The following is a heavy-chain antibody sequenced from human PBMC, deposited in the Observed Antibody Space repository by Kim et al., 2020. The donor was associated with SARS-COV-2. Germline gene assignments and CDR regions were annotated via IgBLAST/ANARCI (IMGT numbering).Heavy chain of an antibody. CDR3: ARDAKLYSSKTRGWFDP. D-gene: IGHD6-13*01. J-gene: IGHJ5*02. Sequence: GGSLRLSCAASGFTVSSNYMSWVRQAPGKGLEWVSVIYSGGSTYYADSVKGRFTISRDNSKNTLYLQMNSLRAEDTAVYYCARDAKLYSSKTRGWFDPWGQGTLVTVSS. CDR2: IYSGGST. V-gene: IGHV3-66*02. CDR1: GFTVSSNY.